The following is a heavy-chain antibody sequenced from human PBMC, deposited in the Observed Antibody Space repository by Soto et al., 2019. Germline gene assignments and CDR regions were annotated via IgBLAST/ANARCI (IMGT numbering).Heavy chain of an antibody. CDR1: GGTFSSYA. Sequence: SVKVSCKASGGTFSSYAISWVRQAPGQGLEWMGGIIPIFGTANYAQKFQGRVTITADKSTSTAYMELSSLRSEDTAMYYCAREYCSGGSCYPFDPWGQGTLVTVSS. V-gene: IGHV1-69*06. D-gene: IGHD2-15*01. CDR2: IIPIFGTA. J-gene: IGHJ5*02. CDR3: AREYCSGGSCYPFDP.